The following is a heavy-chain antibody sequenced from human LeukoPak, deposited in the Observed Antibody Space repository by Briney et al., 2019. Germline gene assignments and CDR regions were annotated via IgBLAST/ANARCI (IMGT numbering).Heavy chain of an antibody. J-gene: IGHJ4*02. CDR3: ARAENYGGSDY. CDR2: INHSGST. D-gene: IGHD4-23*01. CDR1: GGSFSGYY. V-gene: IGHV4-34*01. Sequence: PSETLSLTCAVYGGSFSGYYWSWIRQPPGKGLEWIGEINHSGSTNYNPSLKSRVTISVDTSKNQFSLKLSSVTAADTAVYYCARAENYGGSDYWGQGTLVTVSS.